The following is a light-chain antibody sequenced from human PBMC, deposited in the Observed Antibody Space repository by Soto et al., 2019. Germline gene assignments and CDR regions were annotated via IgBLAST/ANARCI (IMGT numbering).Light chain of an antibody. CDR1: SSDIGGYNY. CDR3: SSYTSSSFPWV. Sequence: QSALTQPASVSGSPGQSITISCTGTSSDIGGYNYVSWYQQHPGKAPKLMIYDVSNRPSGVSNRFSGSKSGNTASLTISGLQAEDKADYYCSSYTSSSFPWVFGGGTKLTVL. V-gene: IGLV2-14*01. CDR2: DVS. J-gene: IGLJ3*02.